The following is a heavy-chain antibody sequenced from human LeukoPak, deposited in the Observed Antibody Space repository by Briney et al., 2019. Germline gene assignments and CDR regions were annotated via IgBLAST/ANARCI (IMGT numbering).Heavy chain of an antibody. CDR1: GFNFANHA. CDR3: VREDTPATANY. V-gene: IGHV3-23*01. CDR2: ISGGGDIT. J-gene: IGHJ4*02. Sequence: GGSLRLSCAASGFNFANHAMSWVRQTAGKGLEWVSAISGGGDITYYADSVKGRFTISRDTSKDTLFLQMHSLRPGDTAVYYCVREDTPATANYWGQGTLVTISS. D-gene: IGHD2-21*02.